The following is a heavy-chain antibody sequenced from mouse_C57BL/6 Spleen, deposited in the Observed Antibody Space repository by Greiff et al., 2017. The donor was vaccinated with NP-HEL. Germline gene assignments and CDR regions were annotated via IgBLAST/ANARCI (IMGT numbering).Heavy chain of an antibody. V-gene: IGHV5-12*01. D-gene: IGHD2-4*01. J-gene: IGHJ4*01. CDR3: ARQGDYDGAMDY. Sequence: DVMLVESGGGLVQPGGSLKLSCAASGFTFSDYYMYWVRQTPEKRLEWVAYISNGGGSTYYPDTVKGRFTISRDNAKNTLYLQMSRLKSEDTAMYYCARQGDYDGAMDYWGQGTSVTVSS. CDR1: GFTFSDYY. CDR2: ISNGGGST.